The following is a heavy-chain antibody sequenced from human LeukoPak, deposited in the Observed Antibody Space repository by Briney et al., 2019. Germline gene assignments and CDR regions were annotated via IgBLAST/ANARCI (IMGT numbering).Heavy chain of an antibody. CDR2: ISPGSSTI. CDR1: GFTFSSYN. V-gene: IGHV3-48*01. D-gene: IGHD1-26*01. J-gene: IGHJ4*02. CDR3: ARYDYSGSYLDN. Sequence: PGGSLRLSCAASGFTFSSYNMIWVRQAPGKGLEWVSYISPGSSTIYYADSLKGRFTISRDNAKNSLFLQMNSLRAEDTAVYYYARYDYSGSYLDNWGQGTLVTVSS.